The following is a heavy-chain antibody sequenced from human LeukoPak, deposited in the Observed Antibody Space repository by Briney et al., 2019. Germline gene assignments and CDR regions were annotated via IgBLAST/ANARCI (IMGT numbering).Heavy chain of an antibody. Sequence: ASVKVSCKVSGYTLTELSMHWVRQAPGQRLEWMGWINAGNGNTKYSQKFQGRVTITRDTSASTAYMELSSLRSEDTAVYYCARDGSGVWFDYWGQGTLVTVSS. D-gene: IGHD3-10*01. J-gene: IGHJ4*02. V-gene: IGHV1-3*01. CDR2: INAGNGNT. CDR3: ARDGSGVWFDY. CDR1: GYTLTELS.